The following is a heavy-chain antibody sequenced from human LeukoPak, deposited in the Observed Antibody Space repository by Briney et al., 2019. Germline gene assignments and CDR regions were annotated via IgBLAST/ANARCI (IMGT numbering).Heavy chain of an antibody. CDR3: ARGAVNRIYGDYGLFDY. D-gene: IGHD4-17*01. CDR2: IYYSGST. CDR1: GGSISSGGYY. J-gene: IGHJ4*02. V-gene: IGHV4-31*03. Sequence: PSETLSLTCTVSGGSISSGGYYWSWIRQHPGKGLEWIGYIYYSGSTYYNPSLKSRVTISVDTSKNQFSLKLSSVTAADTAVYYCARGAVNRIYGDYGLFDYWGQGTLVTVSS.